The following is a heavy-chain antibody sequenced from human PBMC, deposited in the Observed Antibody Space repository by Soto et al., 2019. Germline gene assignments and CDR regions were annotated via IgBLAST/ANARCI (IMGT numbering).Heavy chain of an antibody. D-gene: IGHD4-17*01. J-gene: IGHJ4*02. CDR1: GRTFSSYA. V-gene: IGHV1-69*13. CDR2: IIPIFGTA. CDR3: ARRPGDYGDPFDY. Sequence: SVKGSCKASGRTFSSYAISWVRQAPGQGLEWMGGIIPIFGTANYAQKFQGRVTITADESTSTAYMELSSLRSEDTAVYYCARRPGDYGDPFDYWGQGTLVTVSS.